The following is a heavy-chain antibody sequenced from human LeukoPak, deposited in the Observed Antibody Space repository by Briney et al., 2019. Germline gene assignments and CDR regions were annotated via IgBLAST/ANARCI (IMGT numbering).Heavy chain of an antibody. CDR1: GFTFSSYE. J-gene: IGHJ4*02. Sequence: GGSLRLSCAASGFTFSSYEMNWVRQAPGKGLVWVSGINSDGTIRSYADSVKGRFSISRDNAKTTVYLQMNSLRVEDTAVYYCARDGRGLGNYFDYWGQGTLVTVSS. CDR3: ARDGRGLGNYFDY. CDR2: INSDGTIR. D-gene: IGHD3-10*01. V-gene: IGHV3-74*01.